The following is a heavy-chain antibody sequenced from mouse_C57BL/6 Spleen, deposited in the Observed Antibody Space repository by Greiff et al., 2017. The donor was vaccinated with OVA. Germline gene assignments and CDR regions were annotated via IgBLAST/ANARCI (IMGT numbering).Heavy chain of an antibody. J-gene: IGHJ2*01. V-gene: IGHV2-2*01. CDR3: ARESPYYGNLDY. Sequence: VQLQQSGPGLVQPSQRLSITCTVSGFSLTSYGVHWVRQSPGKGLEWLGVIWSGGSTDYNAAFISRLSISKDNSKSQVFFKMNSLQADDTAIYYCARESPYYGNLDYWGQGTTLTVSS. D-gene: IGHD2-1*01. CDR1: GFSLTSYG. CDR2: IWSGGST.